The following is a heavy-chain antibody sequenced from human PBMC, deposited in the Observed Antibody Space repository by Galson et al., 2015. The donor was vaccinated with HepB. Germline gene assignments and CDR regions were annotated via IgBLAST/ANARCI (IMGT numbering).Heavy chain of an antibody. CDR1: GFSFTDFY. CDR3: VRDRLSYDPTDPKYYFDL. Sequence: SLRLSCAASGFSFTDFYMSWIRQAPGRGLEWISYIIHSGSITHYADSVRGRFTISRDNARNSLYLQMNSLRAEDTAVYYCVRDRLSYDPTDPKYYFDLWGQGTLVTVSS. CDR2: IIHSGSIT. J-gene: IGHJ4*02. V-gene: IGHV3-11*01. D-gene: IGHD3-22*01.